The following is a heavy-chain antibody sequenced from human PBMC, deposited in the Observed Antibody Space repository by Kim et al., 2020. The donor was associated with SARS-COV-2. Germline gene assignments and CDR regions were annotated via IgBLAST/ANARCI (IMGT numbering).Heavy chain of an antibody. J-gene: IGHJ6*02. D-gene: IGHD3-10*01. V-gene: IGHV3-9*01. CDR3: AKDKQNYYGSGSNGMDV. Sequence: VKGRFTISRDNAKNSLYLQMNSLRAEDTALYYCAKDKQNYYGSGSNGMDVWGQGTTVTVSS.